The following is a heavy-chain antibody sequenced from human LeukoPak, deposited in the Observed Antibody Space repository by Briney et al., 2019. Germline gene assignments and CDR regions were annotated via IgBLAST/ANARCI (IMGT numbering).Heavy chain of an antibody. V-gene: IGHV4-39*07. J-gene: IGHJ4*02. CDR3: ARADSSGYYYFDY. Sequence: SETLSLTCTVSGGSISSSSYYWGWIRQPPGKGLEWIGSIYYSGSTYCNPSLKSRVTISIDKSKNQFSLKVTSVTAADTAVYYCARADSSGYYYFDYWGQGILVTVSS. CDR2: IYYSGST. D-gene: IGHD3-22*01. CDR1: GGSISSSSYY.